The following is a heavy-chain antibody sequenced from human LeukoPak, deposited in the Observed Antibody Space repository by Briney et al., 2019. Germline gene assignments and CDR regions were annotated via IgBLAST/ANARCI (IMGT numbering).Heavy chain of an antibody. CDR1: GGSISSSSYY. J-gene: IGHJ5*02. D-gene: IGHD3-22*01. V-gene: IGHV4-39*07. Sequence: SETLSLTCTVSGGSISSSSYYWGWIRQPPGKGLEWIGSIYYSGSTNYNPSLKSRVTISVDTSKNQFSLKLSSVTAADTAVYYCARADGYYDSSGYHRLPYWSDPWGQGTLVTVSS. CDR2: IYYSGST. CDR3: ARADGYYDSSGYHRLPYWSDP.